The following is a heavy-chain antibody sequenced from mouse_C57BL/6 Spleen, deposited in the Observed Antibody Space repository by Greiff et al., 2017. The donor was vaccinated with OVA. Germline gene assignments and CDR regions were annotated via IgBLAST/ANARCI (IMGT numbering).Heavy chain of an antibody. D-gene: IGHD4-1*02. CDR3: ARSQLGGRYYFDY. J-gene: IGHJ2*01. CDR2: IYPGDGDT. Sequence: QVQLQQSGPELVKPGASVKISCKASGYAFSSSWMNWVKQRPGKGLEWIGRIYPGDGDTNYNGKFKGKATLTADKSSSTAYMQLSSLTSEDSAVYFCARSQLGGRYYFDYWGQGTTLTVSS. V-gene: IGHV1-82*01. CDR1: GYAFSSSW.